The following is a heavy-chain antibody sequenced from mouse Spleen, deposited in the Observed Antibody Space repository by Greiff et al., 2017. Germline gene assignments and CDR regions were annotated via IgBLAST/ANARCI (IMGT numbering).Heavy chain of an antibody. CDR1: GFTFSDYY. CDR3: ARDRRGLAMDY. Sequence: EVMLVESEGGLVQPGSSMKLSCTASGFTFSDYYMAWVRQVPEKGLEWVANINYDGSSTYYLDPLKSRFIISRDNAKNILYLQMSSLKSEDTATYYCARDRRGLAMDYWGQGTSVTVSS. CDR2: INYDGSST. J-gene: IGHJ4*01. V-gene: IGHV5-16*01.